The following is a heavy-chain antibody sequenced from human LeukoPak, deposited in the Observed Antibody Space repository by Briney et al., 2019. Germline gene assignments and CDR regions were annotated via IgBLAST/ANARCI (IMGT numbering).Heavy chain of an antibody. Sequence: ASVKVSCKASGYTFTSHFMHWVRQAPGQGLEWMGSINPSGGSTAYAQKFQGRVTMTRDTSTTTVYMELSGLRYEDTAVYYCARDRVHGGWYSGIDYWGQGTLVTVSS. J-gene: IGHJ4*02. CDR1: GYTFTSHF. D-gene: IGHD6-19*01. CDR3: ARDRVHGGWYSGIDY. CDR2: INPSGGST. V-gene: IGHV1-46*01.